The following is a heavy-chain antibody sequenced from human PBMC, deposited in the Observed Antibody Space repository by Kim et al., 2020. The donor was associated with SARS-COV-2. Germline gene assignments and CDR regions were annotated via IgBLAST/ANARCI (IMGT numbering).Heavy chain of an antibody. CDR3: ARRQFTSGWYYFDY. D-gene: IGHD6-19*01. Sequence: YADSVKGRFTISRDNAKNTLYLQMNSLRAEDTAVYYCARRQFTSGWYYFDYWGQETLVTVSS. J-gene: IGHJ4*02. V-gene: IGHV3-74*01.